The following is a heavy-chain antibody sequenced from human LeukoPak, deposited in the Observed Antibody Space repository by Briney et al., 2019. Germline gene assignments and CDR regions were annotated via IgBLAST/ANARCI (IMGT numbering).Heavy chain of an antibody. J-gene: IGHJ6*03. Sequence: PSETLSLTCTVSGGSIDNSAYYWGWIRQPPGKGLEWIGSIYYTGTTSYNPSLESRVTLSVDSSNNQISLNLNSVIAADTAVYYCARVSGYYYYMDVWGKGTTVTVSS. V-gene: IGHV4-39*07. CDR1: GGSIDNSAYY. CDR2: IYYTGTT. CDR3: ARVSGYYYYMDV.